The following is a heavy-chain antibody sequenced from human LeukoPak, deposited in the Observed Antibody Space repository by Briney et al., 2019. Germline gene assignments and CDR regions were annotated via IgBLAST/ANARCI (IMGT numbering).Heavy chain of an antibody. CDR2: INHSGST. CDR3: ASRSYYYGSGSYPS. D-gene: IGHD3-10*01. J-gene: IGHJ5*02. CDR1: GGSFSGYY. Sequence: SETLSLTCAVYGGSFSGYYWSWIRQPPGKGLEWIGEINHSGSTNYNPSLKSRVTISVDTSKNQFSLKLSSVTAADTAVYYCASRSYYYGSGSYPSWGQGTLVTVSS. V-gene: IGHV4-34*01.